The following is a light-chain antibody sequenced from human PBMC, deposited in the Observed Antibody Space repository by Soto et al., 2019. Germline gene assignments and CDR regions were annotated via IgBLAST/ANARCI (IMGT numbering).Light chain of an antibody. CDR2: GNT. V-gene: IGLV1-40*01. Sequence: QSVLTQPPSVSGAPGQRVTISCTGSSSNIGAGYDVHWYQQLPTTAPKLLIYGNTNRPSGVPDRFSGSKSGTSASLAITGLQAEDEADYYCRSYDYSLRTSIFGGGTKVTVL. CDR1: SSNIGAGYD. J-gene: IGLJ2*01. CDR3: RSYDYSLRTSI.